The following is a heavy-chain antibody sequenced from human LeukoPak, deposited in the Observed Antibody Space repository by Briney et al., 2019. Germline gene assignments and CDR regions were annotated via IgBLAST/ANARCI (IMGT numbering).Heavy chain of an antibody. CDR1: GYTFTGHY. V-gene: IGHV1-2*02. CDR3: ARGYALYSGRYIDFDY. J-gene: IGHJ4*02. Sequence: ASVNVPCKASGYTFTGHYMHWVRQAPGQGLEWMGWINPNNGGTNYAQKFQGRVTMTRDTSISTAYMELSRLRSDDTAVYYCARGYALYSGRYIDFDYWGQGTLVTVSS. CDR2: INPNNGGT. D-gene: IGHD1-26*01.